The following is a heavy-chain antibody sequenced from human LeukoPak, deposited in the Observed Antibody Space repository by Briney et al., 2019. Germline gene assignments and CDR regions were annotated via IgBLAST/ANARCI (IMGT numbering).Heavy chain of an antibody. Sequence: ASVKVSCTASGYTFTSYGISWVRQAPGQGLEWMGWISAYNGNTNYAQKLQGRVTMTTDTSTSTAYMELRSLRSDDTAVYYCARAPGYCSSTSCYMFAPYFHYWGQGTLVTVSS. V-gene: IGHV1-18*01. D-gene: IGHD2-2*02. J-gene: IGHJ4*02. CDR1: GYTFTSYG. CDR2: ISAYNGNT. CDR3: ARAPGYCSSTSCYMFAPYFHY.